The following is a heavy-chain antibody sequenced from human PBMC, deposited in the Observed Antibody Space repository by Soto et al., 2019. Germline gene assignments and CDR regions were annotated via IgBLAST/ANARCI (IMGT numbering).Heavy chain of an antibody. CDR3: VTETGDNGTYEVY. D-gene: IGHD7-27*01. V-gene: IGHV4-4*07. Sequence: QVQLQESGPGLVKPSETLSLTCTVSGGSISHYSCSWIRQSAGKGLEWIGRVYTSGNSHYNPSLRSWVSISVDKSRNQFCLRGTSVTAADTAVYYCVTETGDNGTYEVYWGQGTPVTVSS. CDR2: VYTSGNS. CDR1: GGSISHYS. J-gene: IGHJ4*02.